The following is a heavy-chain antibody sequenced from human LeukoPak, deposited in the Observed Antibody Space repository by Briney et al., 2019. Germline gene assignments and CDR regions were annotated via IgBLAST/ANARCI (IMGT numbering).Heavy chain of an antibody. D-gene: IGHD3-22*01. CDR2: INPSGGST. J-gene: IGHJ4*02. CDR1: GYTFTSYY. V-gene: IGHV1-46*01. Sequence: ASVTVSCKASGYTFTSYYMHWVRQAPGQGLEWMGIINPSGGSTSYAQKFQGRVTMTRDTSTSTVYMELSSLRSEDTAVYYCARDHGLGYYDRAFDYWGQGTQVTVSS. CDR3: ARDHGLGYYDRAFDY.